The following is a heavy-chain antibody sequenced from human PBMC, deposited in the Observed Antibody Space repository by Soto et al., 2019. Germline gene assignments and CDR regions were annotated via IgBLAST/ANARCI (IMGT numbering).Heavy chain of an antibody. Sequence: AASVKVSCKASGYTFTSYGISWVRQAPGQGLEWMGWISAYNGNTNYAQKLQGRVTMTTDTSTSTAYMELRSLRSDDTAVYYCARDLVRGVIYYYYGMDVWGQGTTVTVSS. D-gene: IGHD3-10*01. CDR2: ISAYNGNT. V-gene: IGHV1-18*01. J-gene: IGHJ6*02. CDR3: ARDLVRGVIYYYYGMDV. CDR1: GYTFTSYG.